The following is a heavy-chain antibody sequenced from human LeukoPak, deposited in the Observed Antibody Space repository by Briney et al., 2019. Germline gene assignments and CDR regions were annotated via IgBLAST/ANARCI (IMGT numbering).Heavy chain of an antibody. CDR2: IKTDGSET. Sequence: RGSLRHSCVASGFTFSIYWMHWFRQAPGKGLVWVSRIKTDGSETSYADSVKGRFTISRDNAKNTLYLQMNSLRVEDTAVYYCSKPLGKNGDHWGQGALVTVSS. CDR1: GFTFSIYW. V-gene: IGHV3-74*01. D-gene: IGHD1-14*01. CDR3: SKPLGKNGDH. J-gene: IGHJ4*02.